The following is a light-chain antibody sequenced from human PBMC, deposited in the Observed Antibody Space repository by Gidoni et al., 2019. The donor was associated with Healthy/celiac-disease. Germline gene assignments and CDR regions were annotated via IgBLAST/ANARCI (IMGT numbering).Light chain of an antibody. CDR2: GAS. Sequence: EIVMTQSPATLSVPPGERANLSCRASQSVSSNLAWYQQKPGQAPRLLIYGASTSSTGIPARLSGSGSWTEFTLTIISLQSQDFSVYYCQQYNNWPPLTFGGGTKVEIK. V-gene: IGKV3-15*01. CDR1: QSVSSN. J-gene: IGKJ4*01. CDR3: QQYNNWPPLT.